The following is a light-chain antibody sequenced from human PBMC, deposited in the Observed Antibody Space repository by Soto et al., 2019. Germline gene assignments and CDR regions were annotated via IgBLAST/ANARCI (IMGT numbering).Light chain of an antibody. CDR2: DAS. Sequence: ETVLTQSPATLSLSPGGRATLSCRASQSVNNYLAWYQQRPGQAPRLLIYDASYRATGIPDRFSGSGSGTDFTLTISRLEPEDFAVYYCQQYGRSPETSGQGTKVDVK. V-gene: IGKV3-20*01. J-gene: IGKJ1*01. CDR3: QQYGRSPET. CDR1: QSVNNY.